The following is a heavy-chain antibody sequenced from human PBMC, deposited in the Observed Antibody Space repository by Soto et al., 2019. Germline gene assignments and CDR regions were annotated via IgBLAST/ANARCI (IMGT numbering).Heavy chain of an antibody. D-gene: IGHD3-22*01. V-gene: IGHV1-46*01. Sequence: ASVKVSCKASGYTFTSYYMHWVRQAPGQGLEWMGIINPSGGSTSYAQKDKGRVTMTRDTSTRTVYMEQSSLRSEDTAVYYWARRDSSGEIDCWGQGTLVTVSS. J-gene: IGHJ4*02. CDR2: INPSGGST. CDR1: GYTFTSYY. CDR3: ARRDSSGEIDC.